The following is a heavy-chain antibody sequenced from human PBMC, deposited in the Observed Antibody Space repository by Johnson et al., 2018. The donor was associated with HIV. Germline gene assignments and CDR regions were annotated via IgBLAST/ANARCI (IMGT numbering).Heavy chain of an antibody. CDR1: GFTFDDYG. CDR3: AKVALSGGSGRGDAFDI. V-gene: IGHV3-20*04. J-gene: IGHJ3*02. Sequence: VQLVESGGGVVRPGGSLRLSCGASGFTFDDYGMSWVRQAPGKGLEWVSGINWNGGSTGYADSVKGRFTISRDNAKNSLYLQMNSLRAEDTALYYCAKVALSGGSGRGDAFDIWGQGTMVTVSS. D-gene: IGHD3-10*01. CDR2: INWNGGST.